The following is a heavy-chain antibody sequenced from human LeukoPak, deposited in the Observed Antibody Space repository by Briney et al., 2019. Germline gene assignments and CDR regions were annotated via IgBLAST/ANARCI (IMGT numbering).Heavy chain of an antibody. CDR3: ARDGEYCAGGGCYVSWFDP. J-gene: IGHJ5*02. CDR2: INPNSSGT. Sequence: ASVRLSCKASGYTFTGYYMNWVRQAPGQGLEWIGCINPNSSGTNYAQTLKGRVTMTRDTSISTAYMELTRLRSDDTAVYYCARDGEYCAGGGCYVSWFDPWGQGTLVTVSS. CDR1: GYTFTGYY. V-gene: IGHV1-2*02. D-gene: IGHD2-15*01.